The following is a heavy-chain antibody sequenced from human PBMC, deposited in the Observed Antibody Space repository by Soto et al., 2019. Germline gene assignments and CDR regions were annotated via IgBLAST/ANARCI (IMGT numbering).Heavy chain of an antibody. CDR2: IYYSGST. D-gene: IGHD4-17*01. Sequence: SETLSLTCTVSGGSISSYYWSWIRQPPGKGLEWIGYIYYSGSTNYNPSLKSRVTISVDTSKNQFSLKLSSVTAADTAVYYCAREESTVSSEPYYYYYMDVWGKGTTVTVSS. J-gene: IGHJ6*03. V-gene: IGHV4-59*01. CDR3: AREESTVSSEPYYYYYMDV. CDR1: GGSISSYY.